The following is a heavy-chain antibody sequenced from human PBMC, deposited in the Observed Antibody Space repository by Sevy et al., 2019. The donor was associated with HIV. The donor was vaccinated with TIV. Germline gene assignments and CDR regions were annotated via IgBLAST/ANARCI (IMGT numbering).Heavy chain of an antibody. Sequence: GGSRRPSWAGSGSTFGDYALNWFRQVQGKGLEWVGLIRRKAYGATTKNAASLKERLTISINDSKNTAYWEMSSLKIEDTAVYYCARDRAFMDYYSGSGSFGAFDIWGQGTMVTVSS. CDR3: ARDRAFMDYYSGSGSFGAFDI. D-gene: IGHD3-10*01. CDR2: IRRKAYGATT. J-gene: IGHJ3*02. V-gene: IGHV3-49*03. CDR1: GSTFGDYA.